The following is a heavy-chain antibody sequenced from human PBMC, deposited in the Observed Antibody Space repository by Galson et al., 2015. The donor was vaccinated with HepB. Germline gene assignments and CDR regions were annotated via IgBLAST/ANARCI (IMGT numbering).Heavy chain of an antibody. CDR2: IYHSGST. CDR3: ARYCGGDCYSKDAFDI. Sequence: ETLSLTCTVSGGSISSSSYYWGWIRQPPGKGLEWIGSIYHSGSTYYNPSLKSRVTISVDTSKNQFSLKLSSVTAADTAVYYCARYCGGDCYSKDAFDIWGQGTMVTVSS. J-gene: IGHJ3*02. CDR1: GGSISSSSYY. V-gene: IGHV4-39*07. D-gene: IGHD2-21*02.